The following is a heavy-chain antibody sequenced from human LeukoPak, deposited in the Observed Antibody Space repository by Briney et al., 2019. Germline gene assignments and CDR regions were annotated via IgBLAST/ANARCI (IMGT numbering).Heavy chain of an antibody. CDR3: ARDIGGTVEVGTMNY. V-gene: IGHV3-64D*06. CDR1: GFTFSSYA. D-gene: IGHD5-24*01. CDR2: ISSNGGST. Sequence: GGSLRLSCSASGFTFSSYAMHWVRQAPGKGLEYVSAISSNGGSTYYADSVKGRFTISRDNSKNTLYLQMSSLRAEDTAVYYCARDIGGTVEVGTMNYWGQGTLVTVSS. J-gene: IGHJ4*02.